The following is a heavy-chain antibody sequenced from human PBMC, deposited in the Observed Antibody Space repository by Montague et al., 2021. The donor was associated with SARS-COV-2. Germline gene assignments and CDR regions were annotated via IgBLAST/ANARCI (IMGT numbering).Heavy chain of an antibody. V-gene: IGHV4-39*07. CDR2: MYYSGST. CDR1: GGSISSYHHY. J-gene: IGHJ4*02. D-gene: IGHD3-10*01. CDR3: ARGARQGYGFRLGSFDY. Sequence: SETLSLTCTVSGGSISSYHHYWGWIRQPPGKGLEWIGAMYYSGSTWLNPSLKSRVTISVDTSKNQLSLNLRSVTAAGTAVYYCARGARQGYGFRLGSFDYWGQGTLVTVSS.